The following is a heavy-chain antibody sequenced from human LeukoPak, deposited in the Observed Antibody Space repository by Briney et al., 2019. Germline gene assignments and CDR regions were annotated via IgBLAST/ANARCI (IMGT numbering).Heavy chain of an antibody. J-gene: IGHJ4*02. CDR2: IYYSGST. CDR1: GGSISSSSYY. CDR3: ARVADYYDSSGYYYRTYYFDY. V-gene: IGHV4-39*07. Sequence: SETLSLTCTVSGGSISSSSYYWGWIRQPPGKGLEWIGSIYYSGSTYYNPSLKSRVTISVDTSKNQFSLKLSSVTAADTAVYYCARVADYYDSSGYYYRTYYFDYWGQGTLVTVSS. D-gene: IGHD3-22*01.